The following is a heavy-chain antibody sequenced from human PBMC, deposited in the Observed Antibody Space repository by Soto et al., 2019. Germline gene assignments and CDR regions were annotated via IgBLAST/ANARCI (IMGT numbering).Heavy chain of an antibody. J-gene: IGHJ4*02. CDR3: ARVLFGYCSSTSCYGFDY. Sequence: ASETLSLTCTVSGGSISNYYWSWIRQPPGKELEWIGYISYGGGTNYNPSLKSRVTISLDTSKNQFSLKLSSVTAADTAVYYCARVLFGYCSSTSCYGFDYWGQGTLVTVSS. CDR1: GGSISNYY. D-gene: IGHD2-2*03. V-gene: IGHV4-59*01. CDR2: ISYGGGT.